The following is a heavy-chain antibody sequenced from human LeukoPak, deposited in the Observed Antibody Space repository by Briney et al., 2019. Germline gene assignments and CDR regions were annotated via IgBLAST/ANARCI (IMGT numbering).Heavy chain of an antibody. Sequence: GGSLRLSCEASGFTFRNYWMNWVRQAPGKGLEWVSSISSSSSYIYYADSVKGRFTISRDNAKNSLYLQMNSLRAEDTAVYYCARGASGGNYDFWSGYYLGYYYYYGMDVRGQGTTVTVSS. V-gene: IGHV3-21*01. D-gene: IGHD3-3*01. J-gene: IGHJ6*02. CDR1: GFTFRNYW. CDR2: ISSSSSYI. CDR3: ARGASGGNYDFWSGYYLGYYYYYGMDV.